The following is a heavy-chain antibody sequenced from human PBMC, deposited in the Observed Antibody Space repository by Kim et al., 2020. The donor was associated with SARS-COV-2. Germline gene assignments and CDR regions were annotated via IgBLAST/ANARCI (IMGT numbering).Heavy chain of an antibody. V-gene: IGHV3-21*01. CDR1: GFTFSSYS. Sequence: GGSLRLSCAASGFTFSSYSMNWVRQAPGKGLEWVSSISSSSSYIYYADSVKGRFTISRDNAKNSLYLQMNSLRAEDTAVYYCARALGLRSTFGYWGQGTLVTVSS. D-gene: IGHD5-12*01. J-gene: IGHJ4*02. CDR2: ISSSSSYI. CDR3: ARALGLRSTFGY.